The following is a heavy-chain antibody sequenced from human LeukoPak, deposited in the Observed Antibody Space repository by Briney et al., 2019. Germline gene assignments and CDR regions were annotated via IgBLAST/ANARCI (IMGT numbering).Heavy chain of an antibody. CDR3: ARGGYYYYYMDV. D-gene: IGHD3-16*01. CDR1: GYSISSGDY. V-gene: IGHV4-38-2*01. Sequence: PSETLSLTCAVSGYSISSGDYWAWIGQPPGKGLEWIGSIYHSGSTYYNPSLKSRVTISVDTSKNQFSLKLSSVTAADTAVYFCARGGYYYYYMDVWGKGTTVTVSS. J-gene: IGHJ6*03. CDR2: IYHSGST.